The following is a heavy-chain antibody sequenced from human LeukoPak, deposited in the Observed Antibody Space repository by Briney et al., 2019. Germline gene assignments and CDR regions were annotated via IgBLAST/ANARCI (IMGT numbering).Heavy chain of an antibody. CDR3: ARDAGYSSSWYPNFDY. V-gene: IGHV4-34*01. CDR1: GGSLSGYY. CDR2: INHSGST. J-gene: IGHJ4*02. Sequence: SETLSLTCAVYGGSLSGYYWSWIRQPPGKGLEWIGEINHSGSTNYNPSLKSRVTISVDTSKNQFSLKLSSVIAADTAVYYCARDAGYSSSWYPNFDYWGQGTLVTVSS. D-gene: IGHD6-13*01.